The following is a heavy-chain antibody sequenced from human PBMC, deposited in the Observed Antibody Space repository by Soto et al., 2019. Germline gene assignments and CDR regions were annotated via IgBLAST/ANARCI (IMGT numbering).Heavy chain of an antibody. J-gene: IGHJ6*02. CDR3: TTGYGGV. V-gene: IGHV3-15*01. CDR1: GFTFKNAW. CDR2: IKSNTDGGTT. Sequence: GGSLRLSCAASGFTFKNAWMSWVRQAPGKGLEWVGLIKSNTDGGTTDYAAPVKGRFTISRDDSKNTVCLQMNSLKTEDTAVYYCTTGYGGVWGQGTTVTVSS. D-gene: IGHD1-1*01.